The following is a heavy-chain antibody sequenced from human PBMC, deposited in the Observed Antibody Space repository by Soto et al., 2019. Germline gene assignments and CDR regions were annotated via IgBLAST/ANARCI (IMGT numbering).Heavy chain of an antibody. CDR1: GFTFSSYG. D-gene: IGHD2-2*01. J-gene: IGHJ6*02. CDR3: AKDKGSSIYYGMDV. V-gene: IGHV3-30*18. Sequence: GGSLRLSCAASGFTFSSYGMHWVRQAPGKGLEWVAVISYDGSNKYYADSVKGRFTISRGNSKNTLYLQMNSLRAEDTAVYYCAKDKGSSIYYGMDVWGQGTTVTVSS. CDR2: ISYDGSNK.